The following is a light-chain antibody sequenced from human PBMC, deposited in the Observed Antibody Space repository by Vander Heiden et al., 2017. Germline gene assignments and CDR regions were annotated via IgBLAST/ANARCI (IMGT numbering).Light chain of an antibody. V-gene: IGKV4-1*01. Sequence: DIVMTQSPDSLAVSLGEWAAINCKSSQSVLHSTNNKNYIAWYQQKPGQPPKLLIYWASTRQSGVPDRFSGSGSGTDFTLTISSLQAEDVAVYYCQQEDSTPFTFGHGTKVDIK. CDR1: QSVLHSTNNKNY. CDR3: QQEDSTPFT. CDR2: WAS. J-gene: IGKJ3*01.